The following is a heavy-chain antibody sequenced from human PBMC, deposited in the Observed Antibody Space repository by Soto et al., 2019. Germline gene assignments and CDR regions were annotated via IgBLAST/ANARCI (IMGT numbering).Heavy chain of an antibody. V-gene: IGHV3-30-3*01. CDR2: ISYDGSNK. CDR3: ARDPGGWLLDY. Sequence: PGGSLRLSCAASGFTFSSYAMHWVRQAPGKGLEWVAVISYDGSNKYYADSVKGRFTISRDNSKNTLYLQMNSLRAEDTAVYYCARDPGGWLLDYWGQGTLVTVSS. D-gene: IGHD6-19*01. CDR1: GFTFSSYA. J-gene: IGHJ4*02.